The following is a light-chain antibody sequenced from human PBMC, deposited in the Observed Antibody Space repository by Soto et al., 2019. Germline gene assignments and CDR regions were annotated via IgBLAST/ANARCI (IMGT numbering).Light chain of an antibody. CDR3: LRDGTPHPWT. CDR1: QSVSNNY. Sequence: ESVFTQAPRALSLSPGARATLYCRASQSVSNNYLAWYQQKPGQAPGLLISGASNRATGIQDRFSCSGSGTDFTLTISRLEPEKRAVYYSLRDGTPHPWTIAQGTKVDI. V-gene: IGKV3-20*01. CDR2: GAS. J-gene: IGKJ1*01.